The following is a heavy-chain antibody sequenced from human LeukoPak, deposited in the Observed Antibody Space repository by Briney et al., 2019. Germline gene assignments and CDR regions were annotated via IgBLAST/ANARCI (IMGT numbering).Heavy chain of an antibody. V-gene: IGHV4-59*12. CDR3: ARGVAQLERRFDY. D-gene: IGHD1-1*01. J-gene: IGHJ4*02. CDR1: GGSISSYY. CDR2: ISYSGST. Sequence: SETLSLTCTVSGGSISSYYWSWIRQPPGKGLEWIGYISYSGSTNYNPSLKSRVTISVDTSKNQFSLKLSSVTAADTAVYYCARGVAQLERRFDYWGQGTLVTVSS.